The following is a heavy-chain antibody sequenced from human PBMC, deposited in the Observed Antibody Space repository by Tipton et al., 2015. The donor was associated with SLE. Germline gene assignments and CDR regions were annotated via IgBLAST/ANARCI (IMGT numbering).Heavy chain of an antibody. CDR1: GGSISSGYY. D-gene: IGHD6-6*01. Sequence: TLSLTCTVSGGSISSGYYWGWIRQPPGKGLEWIGSIYHSGSTNYNPSLKSRVTISVDTSKNQFSLKLSSVTAADTAVYYCARVVEQLVGFDYWGQGTLVTVSS. CDR2: IYHSGST. CDR3: ARVVEQLVGFDY. J-gene: IGHJ4*02. V-gene: IGHV4-38-2*02.